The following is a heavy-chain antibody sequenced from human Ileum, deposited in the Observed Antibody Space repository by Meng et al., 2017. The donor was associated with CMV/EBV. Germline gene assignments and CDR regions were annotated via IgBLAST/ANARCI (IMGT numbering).Heavy chain of an antibody. V-gene: IGHV3-48*02. CDR3: AKGTRLYFFDY. Sequence: ESLKISCAAYGFSFSNFNMNWVRQAPGKGLEWVAYISGGGVPKFYADSVKGRFTVSRDNAKNSLYLEMNNLRDEDTAIYYCAKGTRLYFFDYWGQGALVTVSS. CDR2: ISGGGVPK. CDR1: GFSFSNFN. J-gene: IGHJ4*02. D-gene: IGHD2-15*01.